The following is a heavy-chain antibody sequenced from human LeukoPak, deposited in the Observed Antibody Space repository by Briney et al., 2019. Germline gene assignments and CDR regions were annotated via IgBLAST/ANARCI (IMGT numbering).Heavy chain of an antibody. D-gene: IGHD2-2*01. J-gene: IGHJ6*02. CDR1: GYTFTGYY. CDR2: NNPNSGGT. CDR3: ARGVVVVPAAIQSYYYYGMDV. Sequence: ASVKVSCKASGYTFTGYYMHWVRQAPGQGLEWMGWNNPNSGGTNYAQKFQGWVTMTRDTSISTAYMELSRLRSDDPAVYYCARGVVVVPAAIQSYYYYGMDVWGQGTTVTVSS. V-gene: IGHV1-2*04.